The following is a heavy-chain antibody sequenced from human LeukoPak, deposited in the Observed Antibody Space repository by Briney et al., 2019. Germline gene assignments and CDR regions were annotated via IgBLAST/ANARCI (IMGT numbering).Heavy chain of an antibody. V-gene: IGHV4-31*03. CDR2: IYYSGST. J-gene: IGHJ4*02. Sequence: SQTLSLTCTVSGGSISSGGYYWSWIRQHPGKDLEWIGYIYYSGSTYYNPSLKSRVTISVDTSKNQFSLKLSSVTAADTAVYYCARCWAYGYPRRHYFDYWGQGTLVTVSS. CDR3: ARCWAYGYPRRHYFDY. CDR1: GGSISSGGYY. D-gene: IGHD5-18*01.